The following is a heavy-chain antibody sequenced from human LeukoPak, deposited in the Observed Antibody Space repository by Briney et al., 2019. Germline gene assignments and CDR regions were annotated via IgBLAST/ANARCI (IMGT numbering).Heavy chain of an antibody. CDR3: ARHSTTYGDYFDY. J-gene: IGHJ4*02. CDR2: IYYSGST. CDR1: GGSISSSSYY. D-gene: IGHD4-11*01. Sequence: SETLSLTCTVSGGSISSSSYYWGWIRQPPGKGLEWIGNIYYSGSTHYNPSLKSRVTISVDTSKNQFSLKLSSVIAADTAVYYCARHSTTYGDYFDYWGQGTLVTVSS. V-gene: IGHV4-39*01.